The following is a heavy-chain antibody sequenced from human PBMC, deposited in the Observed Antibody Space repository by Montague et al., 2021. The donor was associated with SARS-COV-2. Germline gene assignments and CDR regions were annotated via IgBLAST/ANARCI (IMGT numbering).Heavy chain of an antibody. V-gene: IGHV3-23*01. D-gene: IGHD3-10*01. CDR1: GFTFSSYA. CDR2: FTGGSGCST. CDR3: ANDRWGVPGALDPFDY. Sequence: SLRLSCSASGFTFSSYAMSWVRQAPGKGLEWVSTFTGGSGCSTYYAYSVKGRFTISSDRSKNTLFLQMNNLSAEDTAVYYCANDRWGVPGALDPFDYWGQGTLVTVSS. J-gene: IGHJ4*02.